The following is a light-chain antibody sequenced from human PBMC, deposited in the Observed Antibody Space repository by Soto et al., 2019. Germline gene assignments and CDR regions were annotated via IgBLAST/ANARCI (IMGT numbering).Light chain of an antibody. CDR3: HQANSFPPFT. V-gene: IGKV1D-12*01. J-gene: IGKJ3*01. CDR1: QGISSW. Sequence: DIQMTQSPSSVSASVGDRVTITCRASQGISSWLAWYQQKPGKAPKLLIYAASSLQSGVPSRFSGRRSGTDFTHTIRSLKPKDFATYYCHQANSFPPFTFGPGTKLDIK. CDR2: AAS.